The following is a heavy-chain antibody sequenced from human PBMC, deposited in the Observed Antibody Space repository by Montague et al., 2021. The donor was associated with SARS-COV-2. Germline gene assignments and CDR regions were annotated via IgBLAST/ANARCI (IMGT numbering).Heavy chain of an antibody. CDR3: ARRGYTGSDYFDY. CDR1: GFSISSGFY. J-gene: IGHJ4*02. CDR2: VYHSGYT. D-gene: IGHD5-12*01. V-gene: IGHV4-38-2*01. Sequence: SETLSLTCSVSGFSISSGFYWACIRQSPGKGPEWIGTVYHSGYTXYNPSLKGRVTVSIDTSRNQFSLTVTSVTAADTAVYFCARRGYTGSDYFDYWGQGTLVTVSS.